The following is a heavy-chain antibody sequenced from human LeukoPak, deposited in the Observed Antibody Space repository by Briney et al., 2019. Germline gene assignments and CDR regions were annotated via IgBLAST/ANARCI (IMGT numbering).Heavy chain of an antibody. Sequence: PGGSLRLSCAASGFTFSSFDMHWIRQAPGKGLEWVASIKQDGNEKYYVDSVKGRFTISRDNARNSLYLQMSSLRADDTAVYYCARDGAFRIYDYWGQGTLVTVSS. CDR3: ARDGAFRIYDY. CDR1: GFTFSSFD. CDR2: IKQDGNEK. D-gene: IGHD3-3*02. V-gene: IGHV3-7*01. J-gene: IGHJ4*02.